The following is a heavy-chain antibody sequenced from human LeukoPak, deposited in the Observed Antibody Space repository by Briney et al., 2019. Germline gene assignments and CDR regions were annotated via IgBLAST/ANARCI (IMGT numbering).Heavy chain of an antibody. CDR1: GFTFSSYP. V-gene: IGHV3-23*01. CDR2: ISGSGGST. J-gene: IGHJ6*02. CDR3: AKHYDYVWGSYPPGADYGMDV. D-gene: IGHD3-16*01. Sequence: GGSLRLSSSASGFTFSSYPMHWARQAPGKGLEWVSAISGSGGSTYYADSVKGRFTISRDNSKNTLYLQMNSLRAEDTAVYYCAKHYDYVWGSYPPGADYGMDVWGQGTTVTVSS.